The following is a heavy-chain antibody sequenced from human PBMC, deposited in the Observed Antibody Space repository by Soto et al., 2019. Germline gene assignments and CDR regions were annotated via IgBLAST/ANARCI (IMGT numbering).Heavy chain of an antibody. J-gene: IGHJ4*02. CDR3: AKGGRQWLVTSDFNY. D-gene: IGHD6-19*01. Sequence: GGSLRLSCAASGSSFSSYGIHWVRQAPGKGLEWVAVVSHDGRNTHYADSVKGRFTISRDSSKNTVSLEMTSLRAEDTAVYYCAKGGRQWLVTSDFNYWGQGALVTVSS. CDR1: GSSFSSYG. CDR2: VSHDGRNT. V-gene: IGHV3-30*18.